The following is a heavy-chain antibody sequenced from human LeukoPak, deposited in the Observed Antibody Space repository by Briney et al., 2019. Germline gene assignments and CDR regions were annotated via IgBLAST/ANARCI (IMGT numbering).Heavy chain of an antibody. V-gene: IGHV4-61*05. CDR1: GGSISSSSYY. CDR3: ARDHYGDRFDY. CDR2: IYYSGST. D-gene: IGHD4-17*01. J-gene: IGHJ4*02. Sequence: SETLSLTCTVSGGSISSSSYYWGWIRQPPRKGLEWIGYIYYSGSTNYNPSLKSRVTISVDTSKNQFSLKLSSVTAADTAVYYCARDHYGDRFDYWGQGTLVTVSS.